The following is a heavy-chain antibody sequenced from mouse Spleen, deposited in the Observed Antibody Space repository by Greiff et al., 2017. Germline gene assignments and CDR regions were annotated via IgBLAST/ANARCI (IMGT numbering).Heavy chain of an antibody. D-gene: IGHD2-14*01. CDR1: GFTFSNYW. J-gene: IGHJ3*01. CDR2: IRLKSDNYAT. Sequence: EVQLQESGGGLVQPGGSMKLSCVASGFTFSNYWMNWVRQSPEKGLEWVAQIRLKSDNYATHYAESVKGRFTISRDDSKSSVYLQMNNLRAEDTGIYYCTEGGYRYDRAWFAYWGQGTLVTVSA. CDR3: TEGGYRYDRAWFAY. V-gene: IGHV6-3*01.